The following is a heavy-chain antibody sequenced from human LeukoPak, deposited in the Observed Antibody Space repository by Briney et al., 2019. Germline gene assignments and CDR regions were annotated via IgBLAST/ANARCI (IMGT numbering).Heavy chain of an antibody. V-gene: IGHV3-53*04. CDR3: ARANSSGWYGTFDY. CDR1: GFTVSSNY. J-gene: IGHJ4*02. Sequence: HPGGSLRLSCAASGFTVSSNYMSWVRQAPGKGLEWVSVIYSGGSTYYADSVKGRFTISRHNSKNTLYLQMNSLRAEDTAVYYCARANSSGWYGTFDYWGQGTLVTVSS. CDR2: IYSGGST. D-gene: IGHD6-19*01.